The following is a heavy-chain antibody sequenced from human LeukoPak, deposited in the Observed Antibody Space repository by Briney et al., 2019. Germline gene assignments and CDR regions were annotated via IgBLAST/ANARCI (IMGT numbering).Heavy chain of an antibody. CDR2: IIPIFGTA. D-gene: IGHD3-10*01. J-gene: IGHJ6*04. Sequence: SVKVSCKTSGGTFSSYAISWVRQAPGQGLEWMGGIIPIFGTANYAQKFQGRVTITADESTSTAYMELSSLRSEDTAVYYCAREAGVTMVRGVTSYGMDVWGKGTTVTVSS. V-gene: IGHV1-69*13. CDR3: AREAGVTMVRGVTSYGMDV. CDR1: GGTFSSYA.